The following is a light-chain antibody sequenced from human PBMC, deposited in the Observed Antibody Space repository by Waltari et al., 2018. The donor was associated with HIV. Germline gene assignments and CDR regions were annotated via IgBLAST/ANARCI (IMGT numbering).Light chain of an antibody. J-gene: IGKJ5*01. Sequence: EIVLTQSPGTLSLSPGESATLSCRASQSVSSNYFAWYQQKPGQAPRVLIYGATSRATGVPDRFSGSGSGTDFTLSIRRLEPEDFAVYYCQQYGRSSITFGQGTRLEIK. V-gene: IGKV3-20*01. CDR2: GAT. CDR3: QQYGRSSIT. CDR1: QSVSSNY.